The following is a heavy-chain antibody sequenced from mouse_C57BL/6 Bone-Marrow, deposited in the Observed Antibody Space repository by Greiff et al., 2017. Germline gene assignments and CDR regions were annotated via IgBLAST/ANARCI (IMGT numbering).Heavy chain of an antibody. D-gene: IGHD2-3*01. Sequence: QVQLQQPGAELVRPGNSVKLSCKASGYTFTSYWMHWVKQRPGKGLEWIGVIDPSDSYTNYNQKFKGKATLTVDTSSSTAYMQLSSLTSEDSAVYYCARSLIYDGYAMDYWGQGTSVTVSS. J-gene: IGHJ4*01. CDR3: ARSLIYDGYAMDY. CDR2: IDPSDSYT. V-gene: IGHV1-59*01. CDR1: GYTFTSYW.